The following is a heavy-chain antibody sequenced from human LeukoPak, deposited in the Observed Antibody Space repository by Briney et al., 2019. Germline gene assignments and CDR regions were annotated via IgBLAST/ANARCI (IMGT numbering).Heavy chain of an antibody. CDR2: ARNKANSYTT. CDR3: ASPASYSSGWYPLDY. D-gene: IGHD6-19*01. V-gene: IGHV3-72*01. J-gene: IGHJ4*02. CDR1: GFTFSDHY. Sequence: GGSLRLSCAASGFTFSDHYMDWVRQAPGKGLEWVGRARNKANSYTTEYAASVKGRFTIPRDDSKNSLYLQMNSLKTEDTAVYYCASPASYSSGWYPLDYWGQGTLVTVSS.